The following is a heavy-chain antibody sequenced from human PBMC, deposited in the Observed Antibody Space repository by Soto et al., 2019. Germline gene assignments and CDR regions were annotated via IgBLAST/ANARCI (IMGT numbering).Heavy chain of an antibody. CDR1: GYTFTSYG. CDR2: ISAYNGNT. CDR3: ARGERATAITKHYFDY. J-gene: IGHJ4*02. D-gene: IGHD2-2*02. V-gene: IGHV1-18*01. Sequence: ASVKVSCKASGYTFTSYGISWVRQAPGQGLEWMGWISAYNGNTNYAQKLQGRVTMTTDTPTSTAYMELRSLRSDDTAVYYCARGERATAITKHYFDYWGQGTRVTVSS.